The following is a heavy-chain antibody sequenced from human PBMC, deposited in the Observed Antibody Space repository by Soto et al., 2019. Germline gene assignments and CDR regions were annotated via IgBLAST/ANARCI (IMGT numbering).Heavy chain of an antibody. CDR2: ISAYNGNT. CDR3: ARGFSISSHDAFDI. CDR1: GYTFTSYG. Sequence: ALEKVSCKASGYTFTSYGISWVRQAPGQGLEWMGWISAYNGNTNYAQKLQGRVTMTTDTSTSTAYMELRSLRSDDTAVYYCARGFSISSHDAFDIWGQGTMVTVSS. D-gene: IGHD2-2*02. J-gene: IGHJ3*02. V-gene: IGHV1-18*01.